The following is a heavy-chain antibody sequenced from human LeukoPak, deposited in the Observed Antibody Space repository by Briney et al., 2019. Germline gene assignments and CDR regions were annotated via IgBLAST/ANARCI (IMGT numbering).Heavy chain of an antibody. D-gene: IGHD1-26*01. CDR3: ARDSPFEWDVFGDSFDI. Sequence: SETLSLTGTVSGGSISSHYWSWIRQSPGKGLEWIGFMHYRGNTNSNPSLRSRVTISMDTSKNQFSLKMSSVTAADTAVYYCARDSPFEWDVFGDSFDIWGQGTVVTVSS. V-gene: IGHV4-59*11. J-gene: IGHJ3*02. CDR1: GGSISSHY. CDR2: MHYRGNT.